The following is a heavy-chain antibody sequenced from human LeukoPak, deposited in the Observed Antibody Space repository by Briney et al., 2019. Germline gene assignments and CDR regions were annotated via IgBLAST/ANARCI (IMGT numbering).Heavy chain of an antibody. CDR2: INHSGST. CDR3: AKALPGGLYCFDY. CDR1: GGSFSGYY. V-gene: IGHV4-34*01. J-gene: IGHJ4*02. Sequence: SETLSLTCAVYGGSFSGYYWSWIRQPPGKGLEWIGEINHSGSTNYNPSLKSRVTISVDTSKNQFSLKLSSVTAADTAVYYCAKALPGGLYCFDYWGQGTLVTVSS. D-gene: IGHD3-10*01.